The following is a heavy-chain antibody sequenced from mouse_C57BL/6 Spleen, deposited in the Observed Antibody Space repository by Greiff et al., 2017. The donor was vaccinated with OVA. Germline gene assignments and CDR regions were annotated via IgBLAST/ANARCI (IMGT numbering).Heavy chain of an antibody. CDR1: GFSLSTSGMG. CDR2: LYWDDDK. CDR3: ARRDYGSSYWYFDV. V-gene: IGHV8-12*01. Sequence: VTLKVSGPGILQSSQTLSLTCSFSGFSLSTSGMGVSWIRQPSGKGLEWLAHLYWDDDKRYNPSLKSRLTLSKATSRNQVFLKITSVDTADTATYYCARRDYGSSYWYFDVWGTETTVTVSS. J-gene: IGHJ1*03. D-gene: IGHD1-1*01.